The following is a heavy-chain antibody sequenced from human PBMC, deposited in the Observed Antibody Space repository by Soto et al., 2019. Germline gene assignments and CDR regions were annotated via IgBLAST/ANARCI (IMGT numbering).Heavy chain of an antibody. V-gene: IGHV7-4-1*01. Sequence: ASVKVSCKASGGTFSSYAISWVRQAPGQGLEWMGWINTNTGNPTYAQGFTGRFVFSLDTSVSTAYLQICSLKAEDTAVYYCARGDWKKSKGYWFDPWGQGTLVTVSS. J-gene: IGHJ5*02. D-gene: IGHD1-1*01. CDR1: GGTFSSYA. CDR2: INTNTGNP. CDR3: ARGDWKKSKGYWFDP.